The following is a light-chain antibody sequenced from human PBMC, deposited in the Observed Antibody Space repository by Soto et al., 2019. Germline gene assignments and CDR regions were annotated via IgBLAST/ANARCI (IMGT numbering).Light chain of an antibody. V-gene: IGLV2-14*01. Sequence: QFALTQPASVSGSPGQSITISCTGTSGDVGAYNYVSWYQQHPGKAPKLMIYEVSNRPSGVSNRFSGSKSVNTASLTISGLQAEDEADYYCSSYTSSTTYVFGTGTKVTVL. CDR2: EVS. J-gene: IGLJ1*01. CDR1: SGDVGAYNY. CDR3: SSYTSSTTYV.